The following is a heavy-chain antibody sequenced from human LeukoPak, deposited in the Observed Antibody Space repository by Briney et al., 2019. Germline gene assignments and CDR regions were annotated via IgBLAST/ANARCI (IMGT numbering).Heavy chain of an antibody. J-gene: IGHJ5*02. V-gene: IGHV4-4*07. D-gene: IGHD6-13*01. Sequence: SETLSLTCTVSGGSISSYYWSWIRQPAGKGLEWIGRIYTSGSTNYNPSLKSRVTMSVDTSKNQFSLKLSSVTAADTAVYYCARVGEIAAADPWFDPWGQGTLVTVSS. CDR3: ARVGEIAAADPWFDP. CDR2: IYTSGST. CDR1: GGSISSYY.